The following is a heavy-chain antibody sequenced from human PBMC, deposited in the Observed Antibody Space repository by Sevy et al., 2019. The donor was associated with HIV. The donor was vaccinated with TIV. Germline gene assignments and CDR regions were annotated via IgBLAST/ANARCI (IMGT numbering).Heavy chain of an antibody. CDR1: GLTFGNYW. V-gene: IGHV3-7*01. CDR2: IKEAGSEK. J-gene: IGHJ4*02. CDR3: ATGDGL. Sequence: GGSLRLSCIVSGLTFGNYWMTWVRQAPGKGLEWVANIKEAGSEKYYLFSVKDRFTISRDNAKNSLFLQMNSLRVDDTGVYYCATGDGLWGQGTLVTVSS.